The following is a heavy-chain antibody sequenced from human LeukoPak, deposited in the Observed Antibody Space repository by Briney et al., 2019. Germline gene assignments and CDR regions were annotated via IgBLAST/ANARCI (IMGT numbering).Heavy chain of an antibody. Sequence: GGSLRLSCAASGFTFSSYGMHWVRQAPGKGLEWVAFIGYDGSNKYYADSMKGRFTISRDNSKNTLYLQMNSLRAEDTAVYYCAKAVSSSRPGIFDYWGQGTLVTVSS. V-gene: IGHV3-30*02. J-gene: IGHJ4*02. CDR1: GFTFSSYG. CDR2: IGYDGSNK. D-gene: IGHD6-13*01. CDR3: AKAVSSSRPGIFDY.